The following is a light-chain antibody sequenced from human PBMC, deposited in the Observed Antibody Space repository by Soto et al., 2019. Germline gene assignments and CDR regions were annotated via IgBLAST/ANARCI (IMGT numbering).Light chain of an antibody. J-gene: IGLJ1*01. Sequence: QSVLTQPRSVSGSPGQSVTFSCTGTSGDVGGYDFVSWYQQHPDKAPKLMIYDVNKRPSGVPDRFSASKSGDTASLTISGLQAEDEADYYCCSYAGTYTYVFGTGTKLTVL. CDR3: CSYAGTYTYV. CDR2: DVN. V-gene: IGLV2-11*01. CDR1: SGDVGGYDF.